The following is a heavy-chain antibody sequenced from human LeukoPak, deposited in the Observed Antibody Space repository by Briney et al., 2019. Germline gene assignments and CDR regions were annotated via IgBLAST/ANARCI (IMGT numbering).Heavy chain of an antibody. Sequence: SXXLSLTCTVSGGSISSYYWSWIRQPPGKGLEWIGYIYYSGSTNYNPSLKSRVTISVDTSKNQFSLKLSSVTAADTAVYYCARSGDFWSGYYFSGYWGQGTLVTVSS. CDR2: IYYSGST. D-gene: IGHD3-3*01. CDR1: GGSISSYY. J-gene: IGHJ4*02. V-gene: IGHV4-59*01. CDR3: ARSGDFWSGYYFSGY.